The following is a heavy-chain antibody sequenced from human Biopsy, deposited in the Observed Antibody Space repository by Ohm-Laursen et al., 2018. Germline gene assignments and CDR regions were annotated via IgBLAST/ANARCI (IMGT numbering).Heavy chain of an antibody. V-gene: IGHV4-34*01. Sequence: GTLSLTCPVYGESFNGYYWSWIRQTPGKGLEWIGEINHSGRTNYNPSLKSRVTISVDTSKNQFSLKLRSVTAADTAVYYCASHPVLSEYFHHWGQGTLVTVSS. CDR1: GESFNGYY. CDR2: INHSGRT. CDR3: ASHPVLSEYFHH. J-gene: IGHJ1*01.